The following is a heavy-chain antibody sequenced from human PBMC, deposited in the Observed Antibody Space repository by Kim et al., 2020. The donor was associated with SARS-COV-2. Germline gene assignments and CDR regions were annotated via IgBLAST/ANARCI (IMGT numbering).Heavy chain of an antibody. V-gene: IGHV3-23*01. CDR1: GFTFSSYA. CDR3: AKGDYDILTGYPYYYYGMDV. D-gene: IGHD3-9*01. CDR2: ISGSGGST. Sequence: LSLTCAASGFTFSSYAMSWVRQAPGKGLEWVSVISGSGGSTYYADSVKGRFTISRDNSKNTLYAQMNSLRAEDTAVYYCAKGDYDILTGYPYYYYGMDVWGQGTTVTVSS. J-gene: IGHJ6*02.